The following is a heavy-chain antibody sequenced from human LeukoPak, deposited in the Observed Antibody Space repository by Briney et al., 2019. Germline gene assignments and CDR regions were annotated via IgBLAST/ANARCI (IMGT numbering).Heavy chain of an antibody. CDR1: GFTFSSYS. CDR2: ISSSSSYI. D-gene: IGHD3-16*02. CDR3: ARDGYDYVWGSYRYGY. V-gene: IGHV3-21*01. Sequence: PGGSLRLSCAASGFTFSSYSMNWVRQAPGKGLEWVSSISSSSSYIYYADSVKGRFTISRDNAKNSLYLQMNSLRGEDTAVYYCARDGYDYVWGSYRYGYWGQGTLVTVSS. J-gene: IGHJ4*02.